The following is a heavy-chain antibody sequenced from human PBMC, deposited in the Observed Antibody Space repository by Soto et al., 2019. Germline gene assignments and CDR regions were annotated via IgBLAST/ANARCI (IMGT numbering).Heavy chain of an antibody. CDR2: IWYDGSNK. CDR1: GFTFSSYG. CDR3: ARVSGYSSSWSAFDI. J-gene: IGHJ3*02. Sequence: QVQLVESGGGVVQPGRSLRLSCAASGFTFSSYGMHWVRQAPGKGLEWVAVIWYDGSNKYYADSVKGRFTISRDNSKNTLYLQMNSLRAEDTAVYYCARVSGYSSSWSAFDIWGQGTMVTVSS. D-gene: IGHD6-13*01. V-gene: IGHV3-33*01.